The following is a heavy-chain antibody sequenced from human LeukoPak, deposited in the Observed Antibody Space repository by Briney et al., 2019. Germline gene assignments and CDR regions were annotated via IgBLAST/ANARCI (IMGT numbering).Heavy chain of an antibody. Sequence: TSETLSLTCAVYGGSFSGYYWSWIRQPPGKGLEWIGEINHSGSTNYNPSLKSRVTISIDTSRNQFSLRLSSVTAADTAVYYCARDLVTVTKGFDIWGQGTMVSVSS. J-gene: IGHJ3*02. CDR2: INHSGST. D-gene: IGHD4-17*01. V-gene: IGHV4-34*01. CDR3: ARDLVTVTKGFDI. CDR1: GGSFSGYY.